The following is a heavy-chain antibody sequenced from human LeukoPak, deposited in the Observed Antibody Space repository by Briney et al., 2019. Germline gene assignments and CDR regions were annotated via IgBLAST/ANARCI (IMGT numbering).Heavy chain of an antibody. J-gene: IGHJ4*02. V-gene: IGHV3-20*04. CDR2: INWNGGST. CDR3: AREAGAYYDILTGYSIYFDY. D-gene: IGHD3-9*01. Sequence: GGSLRLSCAASGFTFDDYGISWVRQAPGKGLEWVSGINWNGGSTGYADSVKGRFTISRDNAKNSLYLQMNSLRAEDTALYYCAREAGAYYDILTGYSIYFDYWGQGTLVTVSS. CDR1: GFTFDDYG.